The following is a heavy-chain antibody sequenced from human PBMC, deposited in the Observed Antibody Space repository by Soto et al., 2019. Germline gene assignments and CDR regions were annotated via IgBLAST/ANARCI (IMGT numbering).Heavy chain of an antibody. D-gene: IGHD3-3*01. Sequence: GASVKVSCKASGGTFSSYAISWVRQAPGQGLEWMGGIIPIFGTANYAQKFQGRVTITADKSTSTAYMELSSLRSEDTAVYYCARDVGVLRFLEWLDLHYYGMDVWGQGTTVTVSS. CDR3: ARDVGVLRFLEWLDLHYYGMDV. V-gene: IGHV1-69*06. J-gene: IGHJ6*02. CDR1: GGTFSSYA. CDR2: IIPIFGTA.